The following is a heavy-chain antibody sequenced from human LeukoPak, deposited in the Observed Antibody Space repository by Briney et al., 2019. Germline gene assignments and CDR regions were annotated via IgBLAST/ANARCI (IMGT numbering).Heavy chain of an antibody. D-gene: IGHD3-10*01. CDR1: GFTFSDYY. V-gene: IGHV3-11*01. Sequence: GGSLRLSCAASGFTFSDYYMSWIRQAPGKGLEWVSYISSSGSTIYYADSVKGRFTISRDNAKNSLYLQMNSLRAEDTAVYYCARGDYYDSGSFYHDVFDIWGQGTMVTVSS. J-gene: IGHJ3*02. CDR3: ARGDYYDSGSFYHDVFDI. CDR2: ISSSGSTI.